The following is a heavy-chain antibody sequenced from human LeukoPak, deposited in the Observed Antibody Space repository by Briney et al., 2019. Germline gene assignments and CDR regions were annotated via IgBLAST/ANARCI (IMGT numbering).Heavy chain of an antibody. D-gene: IGHD3-10*01. CDR3: ARAHMVRISPLWGYGMDV. V-gene: IGHV4-59*08. J-gene: IGHJ6*02. CDR2: IYYSGST. Sequence: KPSETLSLTCTVSGGSISSYYWSWIRQPPGKGLEWIGYIYYSGSTNYNPSLKSRVTISVDTSKNQFSLKLSSVTAADTAVYYCARAHMVRISPLWGYGMDVWGQGTTVTVSS. CDR1: GGSISSYY.